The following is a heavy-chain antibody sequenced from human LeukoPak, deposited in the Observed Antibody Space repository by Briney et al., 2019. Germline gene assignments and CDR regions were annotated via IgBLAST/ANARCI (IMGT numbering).Heavy chain of an antibody. Sequence: SETLSLTCTVSGYSISSGYYWGWIRQPPGKGLEWIGSIYHSGSTYYNPSLKSRVTISVDTSKNQLSLKLSSETAADTAVYYCARDAPGGLRLGELSSVDYWGQGTLVTVSS. V-gene: IGHV4-38-2*02. D-gene: IGHD3-16*02. J-gene: IGHJ4*02. CDR2: IYHSGST. CDR1: GYSISSGYY. CDR3: ARDAPGGLRLGELSSVDY.